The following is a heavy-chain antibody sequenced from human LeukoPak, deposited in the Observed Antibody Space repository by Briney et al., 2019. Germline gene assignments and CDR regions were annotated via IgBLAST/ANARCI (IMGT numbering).Heavy chain of an antibody. J-gene: IGHJ3*01. Sequence: GGSLRLSCVASGFTFRDFFITYIRQAPGKGLEWLSYISGSGDTIFYADSVRGRFTISRDDAKNSVHLQMNSLRLDDTAVYYCARIRSPRDAFDVWGQGTMVTVSS. CDR2: ISGSGDTI. V-gene: IGHV3-11*04. CDR1: GFTFRDFF. D-gene: IGHD3-16*01. CDR3: ARIRSPRDAFDV.